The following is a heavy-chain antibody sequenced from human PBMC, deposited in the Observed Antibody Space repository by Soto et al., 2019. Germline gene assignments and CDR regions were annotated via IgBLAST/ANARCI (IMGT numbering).Heavy chain of an antibody. J-gene: IGHJ6*04. CDR2: IYYSGST. Sequence: QVQLQESGPGLVKPSETLSLTCTVSGGSISTYYWSWIRQPPGKGLEWIGNIYYSGSTNYNPSLESQVTISVETSKKYFSLKLSSVTDADTAVYDCARHPRTGYSYAMDVWGKGHTVTVSS. CDR3: ARHPRTGYSYAMDV. CDR1: GGSISTYY. V-gene: IGHV4-59*08.